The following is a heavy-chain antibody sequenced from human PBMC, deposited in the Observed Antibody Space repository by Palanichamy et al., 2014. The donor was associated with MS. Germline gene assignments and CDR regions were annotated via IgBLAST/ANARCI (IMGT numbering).Heavy chain of an antibody. CDR2: IKEDGSEI. CDR1: GFTFSRFW. V-gene: IGHV3-7*03. J-gene: IGHJ4*02. Sequence: EVQLVESGGGLVQPGGSLRLSCAVSGFTFSRFWMSWVRQAPGKGLEWVANIKEDGSEIYYVDSVKGRFTISRDNAKNSLLLQMNNLRAEDTAVYYCAGETYYFDYWGQGTLVTASS. CDR3: AGETYYFDY.